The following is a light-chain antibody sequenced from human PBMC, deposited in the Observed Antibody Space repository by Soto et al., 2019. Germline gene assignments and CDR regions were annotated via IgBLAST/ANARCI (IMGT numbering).Light chain of an antibody. V-gene: IGKV2-30*01. CDR3: MQATNWPPYN. J-gene: IGKJ2*01. CDR2: KVS. CDR1: QGLVYSDGNTY. Sequence: EVVMTQSPRNLPVTLGQPASISCWSSQGLVYSDGNTYLNWFQQRPGHSPRRLLYKVSFRDSGVPDRFSGSGSGTAFTLTISRVEAEDVAIYYCMQATNWPPYNFGQGTKVDIK.